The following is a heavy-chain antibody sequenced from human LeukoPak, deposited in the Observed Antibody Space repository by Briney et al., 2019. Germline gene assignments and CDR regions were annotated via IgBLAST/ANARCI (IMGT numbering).Heavy chain of an antibody. Sequence: PGGSLRLSCAASGFTFSSYGMHWVRQAPGKGLEWVAFIRYDGSNKYYADSVKGRFTISRDNSKNTLYLQMNSLRAEDTAVYYCAKEITYYYDSSGYLSLDYWGQGTLVTVSS. CDR3: AKEITYYYDSSGYLSLDY. V-gene: IGHV3-30*02. CDR2: IRYDGSNK. D-gene: IGHD3-22*01. CDR1: GFTFSSYG. J-gene: IGHJ4*02.